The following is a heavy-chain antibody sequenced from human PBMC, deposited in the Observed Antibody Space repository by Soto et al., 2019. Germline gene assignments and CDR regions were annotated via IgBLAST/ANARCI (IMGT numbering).Heavy chain of an antibody. CDR3: ARDSYSGISLGQGLGWFDP. J-gene: IGHJ5*02. CDR2: IIPIFGTA. CDR1: GGTFSSYA. D-gene: IGHD1-26*01. Sequence: ASVKVSCKASGGTFSSYAISWVRQAPGQGLEWMGGIIPIFGTANYAQKFQGRVTITADESTSTAYMELSSLRSEDTAVYYCARDSYSGISLGQGLGWFDPWGQGTLVTVSS. V-gene: IGHV1-69*13.